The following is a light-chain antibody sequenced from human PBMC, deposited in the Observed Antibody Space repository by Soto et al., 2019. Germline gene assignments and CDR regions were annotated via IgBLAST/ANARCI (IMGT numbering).Light chain of an antibody. J-gene: IGKJ5*01. V-gene: IGKV3-15*01. Sequence: EIVMTPSPVTLSVSPGERATLSCRASQSVTNSYLAWYQQKPGQAPRLLIFGASTRAAGIPARFSGSGSGTEFTLTISRLEPEDFAVYYCQQYNNWSITFGQGTRLEIK. CDR2: GAS. CDR1: QSVTNSY. CDR3: QQYNNWSIT.